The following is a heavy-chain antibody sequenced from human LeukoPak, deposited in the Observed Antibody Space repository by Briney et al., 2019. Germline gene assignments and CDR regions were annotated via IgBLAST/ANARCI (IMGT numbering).Heavy chain of an antibody. CDR2: INPNSGGT. V-gene: IGHV1-2*02. J-gene: IGHJ3*02. CDR1: GYTFTGYY. CDR3: ASYGYTDAFDI. Sequence: GASVKVSCKASGYTFTGYYMHWVRQAPGQGLEWMGWINPNSGGTNYALKFQGRVTMTRDTSISTAYMELSRLRSDDTAVYYCASYGYTDAFDIWGQGTMVTVSS. D-gene: IGHD3-16*02.